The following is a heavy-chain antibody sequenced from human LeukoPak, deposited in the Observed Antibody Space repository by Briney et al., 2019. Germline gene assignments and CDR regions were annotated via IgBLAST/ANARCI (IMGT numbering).Heavy chain of an antibody. CDR2: IAHSGNT. CDR1: GGSVSSNNW. Sequence: SGTLSLTCAVSGGSVSSNNWCSWVRQPPGKRLEWIGEIAHSGNTNYHPSLESRVTISVDKSKNQFSLELTSVTAADTAVYFCASSSPRSLLNYETSGYYVYWGQGTLVTVSS. V-gene: IGHV4-4*02. CDR3: ASSSPRSLLNYETSGYYVY. D-gene: IGHD3-22*01. J-gene: IGHJ4*02.